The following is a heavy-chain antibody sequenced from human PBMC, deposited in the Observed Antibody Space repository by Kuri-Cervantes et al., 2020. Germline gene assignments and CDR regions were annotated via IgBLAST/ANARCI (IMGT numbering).Heavy chain of an antibody. CDR1: GFTFSGYG. CDR3: ARISYDYVWGSYRYTIDY. D-gene: IGHD3-16*02. V-gene: IGHV3-33*08. CDR2: IWYDGSNK. Sequence: LSLTCAASGFTFSGYGMHWVRQAPGKGLEWVAVIWYDGSNKYYADSVKGRFTISRDNSKNTLYLQMNSLRAEDTAVYYCARISYDYVWGSYRYTIDYWGQGTLVTVSS. J-gene: IGHJ4*02.